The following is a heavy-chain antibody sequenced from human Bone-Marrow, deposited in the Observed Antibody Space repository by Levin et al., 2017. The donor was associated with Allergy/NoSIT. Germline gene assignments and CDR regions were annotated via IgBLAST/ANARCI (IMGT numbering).Heavy chain of an antibody. V-gene: IGHV3-30-3*01. CDR2: ISYDGSNK. J-gene: IGHJ4*02. Sequence: PGGSLRLSCAASGFTFSKYAMHWVRQAPGEGLEWVAIISYDGSNKYYADSVKGRFTISRDNSESTLYLQMNSLRAEDTAVYYCARDYYDTSGYLFDYWGQGTLVTVSS. CDR3: ARDYYDTSGYLFDY. D-gene: IGHD3-22*01. CDR1: GFTFSKYA.